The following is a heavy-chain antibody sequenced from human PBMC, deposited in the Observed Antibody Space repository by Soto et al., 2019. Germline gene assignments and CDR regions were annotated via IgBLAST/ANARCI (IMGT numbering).Heavy chain of an antibody. CDR1: GGSFSGYY. Sequence: PSETLSLTCAVYGGSFSGYYWTWIRQPPGTGLEWIGEINHSGSTNYNPSLKSRVTISVDTSKNQFSLKLTSVTAADTAVYYCARGSGPNDAFDVWGQGTMVTVSS. CDR3: ARGSGPNDAFDV. D-gene: IGHD2-15*01. CDR2: INHSGST. V-gene: IGHV4-34*01. J-gene: IGHJ3*01.